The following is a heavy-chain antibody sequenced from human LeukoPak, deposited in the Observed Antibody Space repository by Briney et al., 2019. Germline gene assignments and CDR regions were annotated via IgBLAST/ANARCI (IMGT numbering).Heavy chain of an antibody. CDR1: GFIFRIHG. CDR3: ARDISARRLDV. J-gene: IGHJ6*04. V-gene: IGHV3-33*01. CDR2: IWYDGSNQ. Sequence: PGGSLRLYCAASGFIFRIHGMHWVRQAPGKGLEWVAVIWYDGSNQYYADSVKGRYTISRDNSKNTLYLQMNSLRAEDTAVYYCARDISARRLDVWGKGTTVTVSS. D-gene: IGHD3-16*01.